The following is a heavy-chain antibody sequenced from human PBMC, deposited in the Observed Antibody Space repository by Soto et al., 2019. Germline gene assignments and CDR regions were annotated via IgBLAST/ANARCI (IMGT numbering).Heavy chain of an antibody. CDR2: INPSGST. D-gene: IGHD6-13*01. Sequence: QVQLPQWGAGLLKPSETLSLTCAVYGGSFSGYYWSWIRQPPGKGLEWIGEINPSGSTNYNPSLKRRVTISVDTSKNQFSLKVSSVTAADTAVYYCARGLRYSRSWYGAFDFWGQGTMVTVSS. CDR1: GGSFSGYY. J-gene: IGHJ3*01. V-gene: IGHV4-34*01. CDR3: ARGLRYSRSWYGAFDF.